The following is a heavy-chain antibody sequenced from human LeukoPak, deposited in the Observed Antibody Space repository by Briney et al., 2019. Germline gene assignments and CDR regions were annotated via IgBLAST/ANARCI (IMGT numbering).Heavy chain of an antibody. V-gene: IGHV1-2*02. Sequence: ASVKVSCKASGYTFTSYYMHWVRQAPGQGLEWMGWINPNSGGTNYAQKFQGRVTMTRDTSISTAYMELSRLRSDDTAVYYCARDLIAVAGIHAFDIWGQGTMVTVSS. CDR3: ARDLIAVAGIHAFDI. CDR1: GYTFTSYY. J-gene: IGHJ3*02. CDR2: INPNSGGT. D-gene: IGHD6-19*01.